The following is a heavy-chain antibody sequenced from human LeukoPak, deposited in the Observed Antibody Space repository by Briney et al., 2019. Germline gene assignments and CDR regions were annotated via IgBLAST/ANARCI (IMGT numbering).Heavy chain of an antibody. V-gene: IGHV4-59*01. J-gene: IGHJ5*02. CDR1: GGSISSYY. CDR3: ARLAVAEPSWFDP. Sequence: SETLSLTCTVSGGSISSYYWSWIRQPPGKGLEWIGYIYYSGSTNYNPSLKSRVTISVDTSKNQFSLKLSSVTAADTAVYYCARLAVAEPSWFDPWGQGTLVTVSS. CDR2: IYYSGST. D-gene: IGHD6-19*01.